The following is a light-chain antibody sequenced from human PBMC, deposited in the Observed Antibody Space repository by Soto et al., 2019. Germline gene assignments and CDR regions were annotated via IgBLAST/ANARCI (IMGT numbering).Light chain of an antibody. Sequence: DMQMTQSPSSLSASLGDRVTVSCRASQTIKTYVNWYLQKPGKAPKLLIYAASSLHSGVPSRFSGSGSGTYFNLSISSLQPEDFATYYCQQSFSTPWTFGQGTKAEIK. V-gene: IGKV1-39*01. CDR3: QQSFSTPWT. CDR1: QTIKTY. J-gene: IGKJ1*01. CDR2: AAS.